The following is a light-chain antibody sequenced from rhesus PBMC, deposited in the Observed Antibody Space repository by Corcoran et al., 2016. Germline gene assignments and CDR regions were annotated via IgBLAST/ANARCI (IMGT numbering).Light chain of an antibody. CDR1: KDMSNN. CDR2: QAC. CDR3: QHGYGIPFT. J-gene: IGKJ3*01. V-gene: IGKV1-25*01. Sequence: DIQMTQSPSSLPASVGDRVTITGRASKDMSNNLAWYQQKPGKVPKLLNYQACTLDTGIPSRFSCSGSGTGFTLTISSLQPEDFTTSYCQHGYGIPFTCDPGTKLDIK.